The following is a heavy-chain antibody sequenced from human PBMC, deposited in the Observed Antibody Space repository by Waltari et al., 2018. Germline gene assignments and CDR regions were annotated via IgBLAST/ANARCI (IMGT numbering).Heavy chain of an antibody. D-gene: IGHD2-2*01. V-gene: IGHV4-4*07. CDR3: AREPKGYCSSTSCLTDAFDI. J-gene: IGHJ3*02. Sequence: QVQLQESGPGLVKPSETLSLTCAVSGGSISSYYWSWIRQPAGEGLEWIGRIYTSGSTNYNPSLKSRVTMSVDTSKNQFSLKLSSVTAADTAVYYCAREPKGYCSSTSCLTDAFDIWGQGTMVTVSS. CDR1: GGSISSYY. CDR2: IYTSGST.